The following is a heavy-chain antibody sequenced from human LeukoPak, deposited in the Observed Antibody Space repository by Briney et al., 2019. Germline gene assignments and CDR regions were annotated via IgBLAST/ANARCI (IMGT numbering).Heavy chain of an antibody. D-gene: IGHD3-22*01. CDR1: GFTFSDYY. Sequence: PGGSLRLSCAASGFTFSDYYMSWIRQAPGKGLEWVSYISSSGSTIYYADSVKGRFTISRDNAKNSLYLQMNSLRGEDTAVYYAARARVDDHDSRGYYRSPSDFWGQGTMVTVSS. J-gene: IGHJ3*01. CDR2: ISSSGSTI. CDR3: ARARVDDHDSRGYYRSPSDF. V-gene: IGHV3-11*04.